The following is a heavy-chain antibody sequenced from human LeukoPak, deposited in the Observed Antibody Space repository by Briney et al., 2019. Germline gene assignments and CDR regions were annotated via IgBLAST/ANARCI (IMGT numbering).Heavy chain of an antibody. CDR1: GGSFSGYY. J-gene: IGHJ4*02. CDR3: ARLNYYDYVWGSYRQKYFDY. Sequence: PSETLSLTCAVYGGSFSGYYWSWIRQPPGKGLEWIGEINHSGSTNYNPSLKSRVTISVDTSKNQFSLKLSSVPAADPAVYYSARLNYYDYVWGSYRQKYFDYLGQGTLVTVSS. D-gene: IGHD3-16*02. CDR2: INHSGST. V-gene: IGHV4-34*01.